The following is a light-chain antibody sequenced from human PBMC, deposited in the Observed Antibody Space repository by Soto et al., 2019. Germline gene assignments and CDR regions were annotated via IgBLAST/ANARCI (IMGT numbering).Light chain of an antibody. CDR2: DAS. V-gene: IGKV3-11*01. CDR1: QSVSSY. CDR3: QQRANWPHT. Sequence: EIVSTQSPATLSLSPGERATLSCRASQSVSSYLAWYQQKPGQAPRLLIYDASKRATGIPARFSGSGSGTDFTLTISSLETEDSAVYYCQQRANWPHTFGQGTKLEIK. J-gene: IGKJ2*01.